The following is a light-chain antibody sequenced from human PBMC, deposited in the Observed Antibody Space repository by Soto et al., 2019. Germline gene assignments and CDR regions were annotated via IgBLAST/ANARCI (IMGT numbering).Light chain of an antibody. J-gene: IGKJ5*01. CDR3: QQRSNWPPIT. V-gene: IGKV3-11*01. Sequence: EIVLTQSPATLSLSPGERATLSCRSSQSISSYLAWYQQKPGQAPRLLIYDATNRATGIPARFSGSGSGTDFTLTISSLEPEDFAAYYCQQRSNWPPITFGQGTRREIK. CDR1: QSISSY. CDR2: DAT.